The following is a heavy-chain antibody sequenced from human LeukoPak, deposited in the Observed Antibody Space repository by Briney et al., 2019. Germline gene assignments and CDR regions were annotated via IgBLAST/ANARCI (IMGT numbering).Heavy chain of an antibody. V-gene: IGHV4-31*03. CDR1: GGSISSGGYY. Sequence: PSQTLSLTCTVSGGSISSGGYYWSWIRQHPGKGLEWIGYIYYSGSTYYNPSLKSRVTTSVDTSKNQFSLKLSSVTAADTAVYHCARDKTPLYYYDSSGYFPDAFDIWGQGTMVTVSS. CDR3: ARDKTPLYYYDSSGYFPDAFDI. J-gene: IGHJ3*02. D-gene: IGHD3-22*01. CDR2: IYYSGST.